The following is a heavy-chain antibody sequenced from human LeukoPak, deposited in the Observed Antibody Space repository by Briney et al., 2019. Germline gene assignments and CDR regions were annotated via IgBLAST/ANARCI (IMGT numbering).Heavy chain of an antibody. J-gene: IGHJ3*02. CDR2: ISSYGNTK. D-gene: IGHD1-26*01. V-gene: IGHV3-30-3*01. CDR3: ARRRIVGSTDDAFDI. Sequence: GRSLRLSCAASGFTFSSYAMHWVRQAPGKGLEWAAVISSYGNTKYYADFVKGRFTISRDNSNNTLYLQMNSLRADDTAIYYCARRRIVGSTDDAFDIWGQGTMVTLSS. CDR1: GFTFSSYA.